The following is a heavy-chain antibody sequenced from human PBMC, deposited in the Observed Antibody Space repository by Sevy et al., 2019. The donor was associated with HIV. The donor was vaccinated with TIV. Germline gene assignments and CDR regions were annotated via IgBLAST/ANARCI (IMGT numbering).Heavy chain of an antibody. Sequence: RGSLRLSCAASGFTFSSYAMHWVRQAPGKGLEWVAVISYDGSNKYYADSVKGRFTISRDNSKNTLYLQMSSLRAEDTAVYYCARDPGYDFWSGRSWFDPWGQGTLVTVSS. V-gene: IGHV3-30-3*01. J-gene: IGHJ5*02. CDR3: ARDPGYDFWSGRSWFDP. D-gene: IGHD3-3*01. CDR2: ISYDGSNK. CDR1: GFTFSSYA.